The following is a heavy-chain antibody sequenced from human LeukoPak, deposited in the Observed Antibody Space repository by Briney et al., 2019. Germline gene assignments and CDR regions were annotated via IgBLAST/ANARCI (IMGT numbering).Heavy chain of an antibody. Sequence: NPSETLSLTCTVSGDSISIYYWSWIRHPRGEGRGWFGYNYYRENTKQHPSLKSRVTIPLNTSKKQFSLKVGYVTAADTAVYYCAGCLEREGGWLLSGSYYYMDVWGKGTTVTVSS. CDR3: AGCLEREGGWLLSGSYYYMDV. J-gene: IGHJ6*03. V-gene: IGHV4-59*08. D-gene: IGHD3-9*01. CDR2: NYYRENT. CDR1: GDSISIYY.